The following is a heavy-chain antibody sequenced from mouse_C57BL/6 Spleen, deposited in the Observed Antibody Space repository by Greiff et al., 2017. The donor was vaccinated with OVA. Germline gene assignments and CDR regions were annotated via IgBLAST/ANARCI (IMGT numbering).Heavy chain of an antibody. CDR3: ARSDYGNSYAMDY. Sequence: QVQLKQPGAELVKPGASVKLSCKASGYTFTSYWMHWVKQRPGQGLEWIGMIHPNSGSTNYNEKFKSKATLTVDKSSSTAYMQLSSLTSEDSAVYYCARSDYGNSYAMDYWGQGTSVTVSS. CDR1: GYTFTSYW. V-gene: IGHV1-64*01. J-gene: IGHJ4*01. CDR2: IHPNSGST. D-gene: IGHD2-1*01.